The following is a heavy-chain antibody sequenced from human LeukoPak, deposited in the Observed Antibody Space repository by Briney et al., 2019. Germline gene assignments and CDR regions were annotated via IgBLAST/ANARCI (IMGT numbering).Heavy chain of an antibody. V-gene: IGHV4-39*01. CDR3: ARGPTSMTTVTTPLH. CDR2: IYYSGYI. D-gene: IGHD4-17*01. Sequence: PSETLSLTCTVSGDSISTSRYYWGWIRQPPGKGLEWIGTIYYSGYIYYSPSLKSRVTISLDTSKNQFSLKLTSVTAADTAVYYCARGPTSMTTVTTPLHWGQGTLVTVSS. CDR1: GDSISTSRYY. J-gene: IGHJ4*02.